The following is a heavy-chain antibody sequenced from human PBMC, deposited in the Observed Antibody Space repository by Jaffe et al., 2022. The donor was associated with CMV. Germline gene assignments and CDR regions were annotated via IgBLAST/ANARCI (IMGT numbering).Heavy chain of an antibody. CDR1: GFTFSNAW. CDR2: IKSKTDGGTT. CDR3: TTGYCTNGVCYTLDY. D-gene: IGHD2-8*01. V-gene: IGHV3-15*01. Sequence: EVQLVESGGGLVKPGGSLRLSCAASGFTFSNAWMSWVRQAPGKGLEWVGRIKSKTDGGTTDYAAPVKGRFTISRDDSKNTLYLQMNSLKTEDTAVYYCTTGYCTNGVCYTLDYWGQGTLVTVSS. J-gene: IGHJ4*02.